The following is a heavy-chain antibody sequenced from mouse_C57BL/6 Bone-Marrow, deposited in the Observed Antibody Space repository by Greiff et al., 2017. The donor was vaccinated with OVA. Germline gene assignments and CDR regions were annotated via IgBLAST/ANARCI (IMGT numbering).Heavy chain of an antibody. V-gene: IGHV2-5*01. D-gene: IGHD1-1*01. CDR1: GFSLTRYG. Sequence: VKLMESGPGLVQPSQSLSITCTVSGFSLTRYGVHWVRQSPGKGLEWLGVIWRGGSTDYNAAFMSRLSITKDNSKSQVFFKMNSLQADDTAIYYCAKNPRRYYYAMDYWGQGTSVTVSS. CDR2: IWRGGST. CDR3: AKNPRRYYYAMDY. J-gene: IGHJ4*01.